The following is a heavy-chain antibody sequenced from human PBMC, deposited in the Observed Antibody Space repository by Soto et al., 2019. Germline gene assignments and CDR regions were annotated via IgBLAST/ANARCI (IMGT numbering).Heavy chain of an antibody. Sequence: SETLSLTCAVYGGSFSGYYWSWIRQPPGKGLEWIGEINHSGSTNYNPSLKSRVTISVDTSKNQFSLKLSSVTAADTAVYYCARGRRDIVVVPAAIPRGGNYYYYMDVWGKGTTVTVSS. CDR2: INHSGST. CDR3: ARGRRDIVVVPAAIPRGGNYYYYMDV. CDR1: GGSFSGYY. V-gene: IGHV4-34*01. D-gene: IGHD2-2*01. J-gene: IGHJ6*03.